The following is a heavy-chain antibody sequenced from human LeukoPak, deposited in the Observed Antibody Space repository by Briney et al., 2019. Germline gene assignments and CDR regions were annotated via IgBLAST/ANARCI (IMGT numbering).Heavy chain of an antibody. CDR3: ARGVDCFDS. V-gene: IGHV4-38-2*02. CDR1: GDSISSGYF. CDR2: IYHSGIA. D-gene: IGHD2-2*01. Sequence: SETLSLTCTVSGDSISSGYFWGWIRPPPGKGLEWIGSIYHSGIASHNPSLKSRVTISVDTSKKQFSLKLRSVTAVDTAVYYCARGVDCFDSWGQGTLVTVSS. J-gene: IGHJ5*01.